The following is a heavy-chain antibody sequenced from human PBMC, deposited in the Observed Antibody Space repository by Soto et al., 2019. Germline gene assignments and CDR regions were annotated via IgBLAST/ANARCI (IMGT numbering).Heavy chain of an antibody. CDR3: ARDNRRTCSGGSCYIELFDY. V-gene: IGHV3-33*01. J-gene: IGHJ4*02. Sequence: GGSLRLSCAASGFTFSSYGMHWVRQAPGKGLEWVAVIWYDGSNKYYADSVKGRFTISRDNSKNTLYLQMNSLRAEDTAVYYCARDNRRTCSGGSCYIELFDYWGQGTLVTVSS. CDR2: IWYDGSNK. D-gene: IGHD2-15*01. CDR1: GFTFSSYG.